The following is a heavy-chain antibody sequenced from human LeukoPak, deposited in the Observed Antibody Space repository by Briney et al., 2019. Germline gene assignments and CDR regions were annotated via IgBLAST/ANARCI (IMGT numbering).Heavy chain of an antibody. CDR2: ISYSGST. Sequence: SETLSLTCTVSGGSISSGGYSWSWIRQPPGKGLEWIGYISYSGSTYYNPSLKSRVTMSLDTSKSQFSLKLSSVTAADTAVYYCAKMSTAEVCFDYWGQGTLVTVSS. V-gene: IGHV4-30-4*07. CDR1: GGSISSGGYS. J-gene: IGHJ4*02. CDR3: AKMSTAEVCFDY. D-gene: IGHD5-24*01.